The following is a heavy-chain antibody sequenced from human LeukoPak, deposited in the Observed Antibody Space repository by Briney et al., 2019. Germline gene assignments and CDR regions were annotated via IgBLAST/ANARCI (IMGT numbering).Heavy chain of an antibody. V-gene: IGHV1-18*01. J-gene: IGHJ1*01. CDR2: ISAYNGNT. CDR1: GYTFTSYG. CDR3: AREPYRSSGWYRAEYFQH. D-gene: IGHD6-19*01. Sequence: GASVKVSCKASGYTFTSYGISWVRQAPGQGLEWMGWISAYNGNTNYAQKLQGRVTMTTDTSTSTAYMELRSLRSDDTAAYYCAREPYRSSGWYRAEYFQHWGQGTLVTVSS.